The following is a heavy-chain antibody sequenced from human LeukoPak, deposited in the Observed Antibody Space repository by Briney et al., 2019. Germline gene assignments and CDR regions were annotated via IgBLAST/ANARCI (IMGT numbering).Heavy chain of an antibody. J-gene: IGHJ5*02. D-gene: IGHD6-19*01. CDR1: GLTFSGYE. CDR3: ARGTPGSGWFNWFDP. CDR2: LSSSGRTI. Sequence: GGSLTLSCAASGLTFSGYEMNWVRQPPGKGLEWGSYLSSSGRTIYYADSVKGRFTISSDSTKNSLYLQMNSLRAEDTAVYYCARGTPGSGWFNWFDPWGQGTLVTVSS. V-gene: IGHV3-48*03.